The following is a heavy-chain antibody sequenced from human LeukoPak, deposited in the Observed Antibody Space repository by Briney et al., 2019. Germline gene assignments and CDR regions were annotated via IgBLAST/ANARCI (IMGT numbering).Heavy chain of an antibody. V-gene: IGHV3-30*01. CDR3: ARDSTYYYDSGSSGPHYFDN. J-gene: IGHJ4*02. D-gene: IGHD3-10*01. CDR2: ISSGGTYE. CDR1: GFTFSNYA. Sequence: GSLRLSCAASGFTFSNYAMHWVRQAPGKGLEWVSLISSGGTYEYYADSVKGRFTISRDNSKNTLYLQLNSLRAEDTAVYYCARDSTYYYDSGSSGPHYFDNWGQGTLVSVSS.